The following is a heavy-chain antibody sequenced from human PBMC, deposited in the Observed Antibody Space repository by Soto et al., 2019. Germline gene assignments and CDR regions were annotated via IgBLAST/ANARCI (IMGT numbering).Heavy chain of an antibody. CDR1: GYTFTGYY. CDR2: INPNSGGT. D-gene: IGHD6-13*01. J-gene: IGHJ6*02. CDR3: ARGYSSSWSYYYYYGMDV. Sequence: QVQLVQFGAEVKKPGVSMKVSYKASGYTFTGYYMHWVRQAPGQGLEWMGWINPNSGGTNYAQKFQGWVTMTRDTSISTAYMELSRLRSDDTAVYYCARGYSSSWSYYYYYGMDVWGQGTTVTVSS. V-gene: IGHV1-2*04.